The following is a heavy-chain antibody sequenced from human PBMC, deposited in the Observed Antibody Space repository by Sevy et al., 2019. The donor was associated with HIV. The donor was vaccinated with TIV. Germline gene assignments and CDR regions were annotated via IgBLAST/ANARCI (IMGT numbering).Heavy chain of an antibody. Sequence: GGSLRLSCAASGFTFSSYSMNWVRQAPGKGLEWVSSISSSSSYIYYADSVKGRFTISRDNAKNSLYLQMNILRAEDTAVYYCAGAGVGAKGFDYWGQGTLVTVSS. V-gene: IGHV3-21*04. CDR3: AGAGVGAKGFDY. J-gene: IGHJ4*02. D-gene: IGHD1-26*01. CDR1: GFTFSSYS. CDR2: ISSSSSYI.